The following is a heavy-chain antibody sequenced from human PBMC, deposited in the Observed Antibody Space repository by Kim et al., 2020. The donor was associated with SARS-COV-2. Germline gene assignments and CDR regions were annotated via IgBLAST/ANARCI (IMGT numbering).Heavy chain of an antibody. CDR2: INHSGST. D-gene: IGHD3-22*01. CDR1: GGSFSGYY. V-gene: IGHV4-34*01. Sequence: SETLSLTCAVYGGSFSGYYWSWIRQPPGKGLEWIGEINHSGSTNYNPSLKSRVTISVDTSKNQFSLKLSSVTAADTAVYYCARLGSGYYSSSWGQGTLVTVSS. J-gene: IGHJ5*02. CDR3: ARLGSGYYSSS.